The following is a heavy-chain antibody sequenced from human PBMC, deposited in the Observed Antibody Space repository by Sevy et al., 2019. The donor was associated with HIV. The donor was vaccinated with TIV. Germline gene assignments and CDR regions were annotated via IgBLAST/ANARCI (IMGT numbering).Heavy chain of an antibody. CDR2: ISDGGGTT. CDR1: GFTFRNYV. Sequence: GGCLRLSCAASGFTFRNYVMNWVRQPPGKGLEWVSVISDGGGTTYYADSVKVRFTISRDDSKSTLYLQMNSLRVEDTTVYFCAKRVAGALAALDIWGQGTMVTVSS. V-gene: IGHV3-23*01. D-gene: IGHD3-10*01. CDR3: AKRVAGALAALDI. J-gene: IGHJ3*02.